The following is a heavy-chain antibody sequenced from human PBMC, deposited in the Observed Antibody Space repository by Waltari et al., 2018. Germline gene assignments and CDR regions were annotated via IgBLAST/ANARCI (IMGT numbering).Heavy chain of an antibody. D-gene: IGHD1-26*01. CDR3: ATEPLQEYSGSYYADY. CDR1: GYTFTSYG. V-gene: IGHV1-18*01. CDR2: SSAYNGNT. Sequence: QVQLVQSGAEVKKPGASVKVSCKASGYTFTSYGISWVRQAPGQGLEWMGWSSAYNGNTNYAQKLQGRVTMTTDTSTSTAYMELRSLRSDDTAVYYCATEPLQEYSGSYYADYWGQGTLVTVSS. J-gene: IGHJ4*02.